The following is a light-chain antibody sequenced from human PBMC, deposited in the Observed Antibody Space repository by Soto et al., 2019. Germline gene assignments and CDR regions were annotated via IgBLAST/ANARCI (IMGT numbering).Light chain of an antibody. Sequence: ELVSTQSPATLSLSPGERATLSCRASQSVGSYLAWYQQKPGQAPRLLIYDASNRATGIPARFSGSGSETDFTLTISSLEPEDVAVYYCQQRMNWPLTFGQGTRLEIK. CDR3: QQRMNWPLT. CDR1: QSVGSY. CDR2: DAS. J-gene: IGKJ5*01. V-gene: IGKV3-11*01.